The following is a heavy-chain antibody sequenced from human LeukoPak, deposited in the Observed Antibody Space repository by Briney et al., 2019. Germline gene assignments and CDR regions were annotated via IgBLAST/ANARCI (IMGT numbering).Heavy chain of an antibody. D-gene: IGHD2-15*01. CDR1: GFTFSSNY. V-gene: IGHV3-53*01. J-gene: IGHJ6*02. Sequence: PGGSLRLSCAASGFTFSSNYMSWVRQAPGKGLEWVSVIYSGGSTYYADSVKGRFTISRDNSKNTLYLQMNSLRAEDTAVYYCATQVVPYYYYGMDVWGQGTTVTVSS. CDR3: ATQVVPYYYYGMDV. CDR2: IYSGGST.